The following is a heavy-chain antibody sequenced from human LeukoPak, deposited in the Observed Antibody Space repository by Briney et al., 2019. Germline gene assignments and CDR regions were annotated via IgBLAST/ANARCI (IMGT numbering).Heavy chain of an antibody. Sequence: SVKVSCKASGGTFSSYAVSWVRLTPGQGLEWLGGIIPVFGTTTYAQKFQAKVTMTADKSTNAAYLEISSLTSDDTAVYYCARCSPGDSSNFYAVLQYWGQGTQVTVST. D-gene: IGHD3-22*01. CDR3: ARCSPGDSSNFYAVLQY. J-gene: IGHJ4*02. CDR1: GGTFSSYA. V-gene: IGHV1-69*06. CDR2: IIPVFGTT.